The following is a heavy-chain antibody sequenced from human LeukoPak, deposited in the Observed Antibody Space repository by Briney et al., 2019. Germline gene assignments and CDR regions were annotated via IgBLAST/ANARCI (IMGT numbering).Heavy chain of an antibody. Sequence: GGSLRLSCAASGFTFSRSWVTWVRQAPGKGLEWVASINQDGRVKHYMDSVKGRFTISRDNSNNSLFLQLTSLRAEDTAVYYCAKLLGDVTTFDYWGQGTLVTVSS. J-gene: IGHJ4*02. D-gene: IGHD3-16*01. CDR1: GFTFSRSW. CDR3: AKLLGDVTTFDY. V-gene: IGHV3-7*01. CDR2: INQDGRVK.